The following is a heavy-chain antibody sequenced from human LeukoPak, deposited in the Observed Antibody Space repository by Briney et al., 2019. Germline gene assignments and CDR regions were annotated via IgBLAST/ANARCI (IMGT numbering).Heavy chain of an antibody. D-gene: IGHD3-22*01. Sequence: PGGSLRLSCAASGFTFSSYAMHWVRQAPGKGLEWVVVISYDGSNKYYADSVKGRFTISRDNSKNTLYLQMNSLRAEDTAVYYCARDWETYYYDSSGYYSYYFDYWGQGTLVTVSS. V-gene: IGHV3-30-3*01. J-gene: IGHJ4*02. CDR3: ARDWETYYYDSSGYYSYYFDY. CDR2: ISYDGSNK. CDR1: GFTFSSYA.